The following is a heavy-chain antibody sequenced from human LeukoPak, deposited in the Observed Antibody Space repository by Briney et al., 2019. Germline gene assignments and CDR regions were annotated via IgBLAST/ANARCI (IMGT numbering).Heavy chain of an antibody. CDR3: TKDRGTARSTHFDY. Sequence: GGSLRLSCAASGLIFRNYDMHWVRQAPGKGLEWVAYVRYDGSNKYYADSVKGRFTISRDDSRNTLYLQMNSLRAEDTAVYYCTKDRGTARSTHFDYWGQGTLVTVSS. J-gene: IGHJ4*02. D-gene: IGHD3-10*01. CDR2: VRYDGSNK. V-gene: IGHV3-30*02. CDR1: GLIFRNYD.